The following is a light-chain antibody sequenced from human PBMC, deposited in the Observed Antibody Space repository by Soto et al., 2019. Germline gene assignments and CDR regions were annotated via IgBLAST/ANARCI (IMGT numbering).Light chain of an antibody. J-gene: IGLJ3*02. CDR1: SSNIGAGYD. Sequence: QSVLTQPPSVSGAPGPRVTISCTGSSSNIGAGYDVHWYQQLPGTAPKLLIYGNSNRPSGVPDRFSGSKSGTSASLAITGLQAEDEADYYCQSYDSSLSGWGWVFGGGTQLTVL. CDR3: QSYDSSLSGWGWV. V-gene: IGLV1-40*01. CDR2: GNS.